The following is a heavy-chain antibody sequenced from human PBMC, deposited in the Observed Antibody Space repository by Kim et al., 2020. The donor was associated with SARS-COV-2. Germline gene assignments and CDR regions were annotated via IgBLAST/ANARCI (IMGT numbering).Heavy chain of an antibody. Sequence: SETLSLTCAVYGGSFSGYYWSWIRQPPGKGLEWIGEINHSGSTNYNPSLKSRVTISVDTSKNQFSLKLSSVTAADTAVYYCARGPTYYYDSSGYYPGAFDIWGQGTMVTVSS. D-gene: IGHD3-22*01. CDR3: ARGPTYYYDSSGYYPGAFDI. J-gene: IGHJ3*02. CDR1: GGSFSGYY. V-gene: IGHV4-34*01. CDR2: INHSGST.